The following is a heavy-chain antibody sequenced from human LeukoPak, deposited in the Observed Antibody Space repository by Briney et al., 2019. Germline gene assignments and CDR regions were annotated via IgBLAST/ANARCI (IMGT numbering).Heavy chain of an antibody. D-gene: IGHD2-15*01. CDR2: INPNSGGT. CDR3: ARERSSHSYYYYMDV. J-gene: IGHJ6*03. V-gene: IGHV1-2*02. CDR1: GYTFTGYY. Sequence: ASVKVSCKASGYTFTGYYMHWVRQAPGQGLGWMGWINPNSGGTNYAQKFQGRVTMTRDTSISTAYMELSRLRSDDTAVYYCARERSSHSYYYYMDVWGKGTTVTISS.